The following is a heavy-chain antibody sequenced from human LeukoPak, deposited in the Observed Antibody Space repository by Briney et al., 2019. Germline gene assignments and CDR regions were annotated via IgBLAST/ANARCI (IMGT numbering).Heavy chain of an antibody. V-gene: IGHV3-33*01. J-gene: IGHJ5*02. CDR2: IWYDGSNK. CDR1: GFTFSSYG. Sequence: GGSLRLSCAASGFTFSSYGMHWVRQAPGKGLEWVAVIWYDGSNKYYADSVKGRFTIPRDNSKNTLYLQMNSLRAEDTAVYYCATDMLSWFDPWGQGTLVTVSS. D-gene: IGHD2-8*01. CDR3: ATDMLSWFDP.